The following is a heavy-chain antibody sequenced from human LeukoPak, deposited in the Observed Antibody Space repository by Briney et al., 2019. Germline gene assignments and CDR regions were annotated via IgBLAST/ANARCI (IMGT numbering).Heavy chain of an antibody. CDR2: FDPEDGET. V-gene: IGHV1-24*01. D-gene: IGHD5-18*01. Sequence: ASVKVSCKVSGYTLTELSMHWVRQAPGKGLEWMGGFDPEDGETIYAQKFQGRVTMTEDTSTDTAYMELSSLRSEDTAVYNCATLGYSSFSGDYWGQGTLVTVSS. CDR1: GYTLTELS. CDR3: ATLGYSSFSGDY. J-gene: IGHJ4*02.